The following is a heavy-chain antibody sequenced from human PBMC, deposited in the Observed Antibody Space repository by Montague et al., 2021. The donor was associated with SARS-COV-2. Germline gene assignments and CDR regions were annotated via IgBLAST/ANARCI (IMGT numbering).Heavy chain of an antibody. CDR3: AREVIYTTFGVITRTHAFDI. D-gene: IGHD3-3*01. Sequence: SETLSLTCSVSGDSIRSGENYWGWIRQAPGKGLEWIGSIYYSESAYYNPSLKSRVTMSVDPPKNQFSLKLRSVTAADAALYYCAREVIYTTFGVITRTHAFDIWGQGTMVTVSS. CDR2: IYYSESA. CDR1: GDSIRSGENY. J-gene: IGHJ3*02. V-gene: IGHV4-39*02.